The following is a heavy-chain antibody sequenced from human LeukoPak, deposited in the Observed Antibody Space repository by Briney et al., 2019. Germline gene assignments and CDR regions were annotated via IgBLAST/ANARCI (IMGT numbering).Heavy chain of an antibody. D-gene: IGHD5-12*01. CDR3: VRLVGGDIDY. J-gene: IGHJ4*02. Sequence: SETLSLTCTVSGGSISSYYWSWIRQPPGKGLEWIGYLYYTGSTNYNPSLKSRVTISVDTSKNQFSLKLSSVTAADTAVYYCVRLVGGDIDYWGQGTLVTVSS. CDR2: LYYTGST. CDR1: GGSISSYY. V-gene: IGHV4-59*01.